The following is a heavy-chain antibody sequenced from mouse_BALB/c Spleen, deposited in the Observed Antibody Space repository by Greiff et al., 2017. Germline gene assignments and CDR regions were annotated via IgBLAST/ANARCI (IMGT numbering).Heavy chain of an antibody. D-gene: IGHD2-1*01. J-gene: IGHJ3*01. CDR2: IYPGNVNT. Sequence: VQLQQSGPELVKPGASVRISCKASGYTFTSYYIHWVKQRPGQGLEWIGWIYPGNVNTKYNEKFKGKATLTADKSSSTAYMQLSSLTSEDSAVYFCARSGGNYKFAYWGQGTLVTVSA. CDR1: GYTFTSYY. V-gene: IGHV1S56*01. CDR3: ARSGGNYKFAY.